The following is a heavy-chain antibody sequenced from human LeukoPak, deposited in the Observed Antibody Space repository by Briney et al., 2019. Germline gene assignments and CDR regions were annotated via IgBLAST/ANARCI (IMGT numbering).Heavy chain of an antibody. Sequence: SETLSLTCTVSGGSISSYYWSWIRQPPGKGLEWIRYIYYSGSTNYNPSLKSRVTISVDTSKNQFSLKLSSVTAADTAVYYCARESCSGGSCYSGYWGQGTLVTVSS. V-gene: IGHV4-59*01. D-gene: IGHD2-15*01. CDR2: IYYSGST. CDR3: ARESCSGGSCYSGY. J-gene: IGHJ4*02. CDR1: GGSISSYY.